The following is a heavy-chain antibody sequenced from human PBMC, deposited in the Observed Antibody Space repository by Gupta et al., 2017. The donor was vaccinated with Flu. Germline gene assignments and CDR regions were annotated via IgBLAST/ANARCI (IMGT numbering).Heavy chain of an antibody. CDR1: GFTFSSYG. CDR3: AYPAAEDAFDI. V-gene: IGHV3-33*08. Sequence: QVQLVESRGGVVQPGGSLRLSCAASGFTFSSYGMHWVRQAPGKGLEWVAVIWYDGSNKYYADSVKGRFTISRDNSKNTLYLQMNSLRPEDTAVYYCAYPAAEDAFDIWGQGTMVTVSS. J-gene: IGHJ3*02. D-gene: IGHD2-2*01. CDR2: IWYDGSNK.